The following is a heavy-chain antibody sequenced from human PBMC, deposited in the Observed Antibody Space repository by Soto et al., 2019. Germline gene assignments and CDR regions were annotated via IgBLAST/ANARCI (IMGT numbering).Heavy chain of an antibody. D-gene: IGHD2-2*01. V-gene: IGHV4-39*01. CDR1: GGSISSNSYY. CDR3: ARRVGYCTTTSCRLHFDY. J-gene: IGHJ4*02. Sequence: QLQLQESGPGLVKPSETLSLTCTVSGGSISSNSYYWGWIRQPPGKGLEWIGTMYYGGGTYYNPSLKSRVTISVDTSKNQFSLKLSSVTAADTAVYYCARRVGYCTTTSCRLHFDYWGQGTLVTVSS. CDR2: MYYGGGT.